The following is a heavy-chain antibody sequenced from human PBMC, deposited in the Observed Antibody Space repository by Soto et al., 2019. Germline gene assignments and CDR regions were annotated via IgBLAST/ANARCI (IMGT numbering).Heavy chain of an antibody. CDR1: GFTFSSYG. CDR2: ISYDGSNK. J-gene: IGHJ6*02. Sequence: QVQLVESGGGVVQPGRSLRLSCAASGFTFSSYGMPWVRQAPGKGLEWVAVISYDGSNKYYADSVKGRFTISRDNSKNTLYLQMNSLRAEDTAVYYCAKDYDILTGYYISPYYYYGMDVWGQGTTVTVSS. CDR3: AKDYDILTGYYISPYYYYGMDV. V-gene: IGHV3-30*18. D-gene: IGHD3-9*01.